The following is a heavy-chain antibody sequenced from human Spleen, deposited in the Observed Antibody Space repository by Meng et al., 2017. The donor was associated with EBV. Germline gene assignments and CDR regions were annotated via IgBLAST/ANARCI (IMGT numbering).Heavy chain of an antibody. Sequence: QRTLKESGPTLVKPTQTLTLTCTCSGFSLSTRGVSVGWIRQPPGKVLERLALIYWDDDKRYSPSLINRLTITKDTSKNQVVLTMTNMDPVDTATYYCAHQIDANWFDPWGQGTLVTVSS. CDR3: AHQIDANWFDP. D-gene: IGHD2/OR15-2a*01. V-gene: IGHV2-5*02. CDR2: IYWDDDK. J-gene: IGHJ5*02. CDR1: GFSLSTRGVS.